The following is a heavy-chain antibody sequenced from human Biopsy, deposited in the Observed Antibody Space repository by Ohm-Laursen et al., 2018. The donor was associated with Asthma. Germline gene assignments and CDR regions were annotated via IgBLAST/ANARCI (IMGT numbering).Heavy chain of an antibody. Sequence: GSLRLSCAASGFSFSNFATHWVRQAPGKGLEWVANIKHDGTEKNHVDSLKGRFTISRDNAKNSLYLQMNSLRAEDTAVYYCARDSYSSGLYDDFESWGQGTLVTVSS. D-gene: IGHD6-19*01. J-gene: IGHJ4*02. CDR3: ARDSYSSGLYDDFES. V-gene: IGHV3-7*03. CDR1: GFSFSNFA. CDR2: IKHDGTEK.